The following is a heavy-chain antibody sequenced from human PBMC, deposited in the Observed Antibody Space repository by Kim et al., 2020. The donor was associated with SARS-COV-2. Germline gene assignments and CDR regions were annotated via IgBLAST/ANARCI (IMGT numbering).Heavy chain of an antibody. V-gene: IGHV3-23*01. D-gene: IGHD3-3*01. Sequence: GGSLRLSCAASGFTFSSYAMSWVRQAPGKGLEWVSAISGSGGSTYYADSVKGRFTISRDNSKNTLYLQMNSLRAEDTAVYYCAKDLAYYDFWSGYYTGHFDYWGQGTLVTVSS. J-gene: IGHJ4*02. CDR2: ISGSGGST. CDR1: GFTFSSYA. CDR3: AKDLAYYDFWSGYYTGHFDY.